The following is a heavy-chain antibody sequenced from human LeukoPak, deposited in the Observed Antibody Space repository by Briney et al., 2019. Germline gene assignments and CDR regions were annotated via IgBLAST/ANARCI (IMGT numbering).Heavy chain of an antibody. V-gene: IGHV3-30*18. D-gene: IGHD3-22*01. J-gene: IGHJ1*01. CDR3: ENLDSSGSAQYVY. CDR1: GFTFSSYG. Sequence: GGSVRLSCAASGFTFSSYGMHWVRQAPGKGLEWVAVISYDGSNKYYTDSVKVTFTISRENSKNTMYLQMNSLRAEDTAVYYCENLDSSGSAQYVYWGQGTLVTVSS. CDR2: ISYDGSNK.